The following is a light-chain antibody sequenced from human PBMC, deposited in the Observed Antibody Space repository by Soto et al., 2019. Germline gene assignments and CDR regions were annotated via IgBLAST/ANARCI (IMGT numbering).Light chain of an antibody. CDR1: NIGNKR. CDR2: YDS. CDR3: QVWDIMTDNYV. V-gene: IGLV3-21*04. Sequence: SYELTQPPSVSMGPEKTATITCGGNNIGNKRVHWYRQKPGQAPVLLISYDSDRPSGIPERFSGSNSENTATLTISRVEAGDEADYYCQVWDIMTDNYVFGSGTKLAVL. J-gene: IGLJ1*01.